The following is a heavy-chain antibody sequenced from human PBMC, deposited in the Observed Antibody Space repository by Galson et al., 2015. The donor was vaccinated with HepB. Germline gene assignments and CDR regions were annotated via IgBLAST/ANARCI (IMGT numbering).Heavy chain of an antibody. Sequence: SLRLSCAASGFTFSSYWMSWVRQAPGKGLEWVANIKQDGSEKYYVDSVKGRFTISRDNAKNSLYLQMNSLSAEDTAVYYCARGYYDFWSGYYSSGWFDPWGQGTLVTVSS. J-gene: IGHJ5*02. CDR2: IKQDGSEK. CDR1: GFTFSSYW. V-gene: IGHV3-7*03. D-gene: IGHD3-3*01. CDR3: ARGYYDFWSGYYSSGWFDP.